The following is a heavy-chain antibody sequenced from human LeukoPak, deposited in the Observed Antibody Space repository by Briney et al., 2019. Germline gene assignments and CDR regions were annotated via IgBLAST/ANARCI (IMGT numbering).Heavy chain of an antibody. CDR3: ALLAVASDFDY. J-gene: IGHJ4*02. Sequence: GGSLRLSCAVSGFRFSVYEMNWVRQAPGKGLEWVSNIGSSGAIRHYADSVKGRFSISRDNAENSLFLQMNSLRVEDTGIYYCALLAVASDFDYWGQGALVTVSS. D-gene: IGHD6-19*01. CDR1: GFRFSVYE. CDR2: IGSSGAIR. V-gene: IGHV3-48*03.